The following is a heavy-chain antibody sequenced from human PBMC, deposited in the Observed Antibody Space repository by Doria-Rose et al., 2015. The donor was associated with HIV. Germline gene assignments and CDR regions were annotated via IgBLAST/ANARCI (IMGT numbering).Heavy chain of an antibody. J-gene: IGHJ4*02. CDR2: IFYTGST. V-gene: IGHV4-59*01. Sequence: VQLLESGPGLVKPSETLSLTCSVSGGSISHYYWSWIRQPPGEGLEYIGDIFYTGSTNCSPSLKSRVSISIDTSKNKFSLRLSSVTAADTAVYYCARVLSGTYDYWGQGTLVTVSS. CDR1: GGSISHYY. CDR3: ARVLSGTYDY. D-gene: IGHD1-26*01.